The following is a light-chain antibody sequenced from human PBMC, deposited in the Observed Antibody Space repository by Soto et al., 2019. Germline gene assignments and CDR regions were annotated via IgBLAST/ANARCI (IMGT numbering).Light chain of an antibody. CDR2: EVS. J-gene: IGLJ1*01. Sequence: QSALTQPPSASGSPGQSVTISCTGTSSDLDDYDYVSWYQQHPGKAPKLLIYEVSKRPSGVPDRFSGSKSANTASLTVSGLQAEDEADYYRSSYAVSNNFYVFGTGTKLTVL. CDR3: SSYAVSNNFYV. V-gene: IGLV2-8*01. CDR1: SSDLDDYDY.